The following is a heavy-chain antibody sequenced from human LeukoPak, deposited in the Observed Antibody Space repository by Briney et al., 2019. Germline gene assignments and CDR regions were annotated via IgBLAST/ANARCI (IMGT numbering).Heavy chain of an antibody. D-gene: IGHD6-19*01. V-gene: IGHV3-23*01. CDR1: GFTFSSYA. CDR3: ANQPEGWSIVDY. J-gene: IGHJ4*02. Sequence: GGSLRLSCAASGFTFSSYAMSWVRQAPGKGLEWVSAISGSGGSTYYADSVKGRFTISRDNSKNTLYLQMNSLRAEDTAVYYCANQPEGWSIVDYWGQGTLVTVSS. CDR2: ISGSGGST.